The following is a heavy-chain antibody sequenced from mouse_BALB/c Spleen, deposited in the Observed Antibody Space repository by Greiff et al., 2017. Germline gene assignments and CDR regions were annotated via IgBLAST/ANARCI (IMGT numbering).Heavy chain of an antibody. D-gene: IGHD2-2*01. CDR1: GFAFSSYD. V-gene: IGHV5-12-1*01. J-gene: IGHJ4*01. CDR3: ARHHYGYDRYYYAMDY. Sequence: EVNLVESGGGLVKPGGSLKLSCAASGFAFSSYDMSWVRQTPEKRLEWVAYISSGGGSTYYPDTVKGRFTISRDNAKNTLYLQMSSLKSEDTAMYYCARHHYGYDRYYYAMDYWGQGTSGTVSA. CDR2: ISSGGGST.